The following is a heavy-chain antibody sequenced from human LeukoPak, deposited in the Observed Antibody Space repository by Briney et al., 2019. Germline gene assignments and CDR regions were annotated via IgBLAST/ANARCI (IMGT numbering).Heavy chain of an antibody. D-gene: IGHD3-3*01. Sequence: ASVKVSCKASGYTFTGYYMHWVRQAPGQGLEWMGWINPNSGGTNYAQKFQGGVTMTRDTSISAAYMELSRLRSDDTAVYYCARVNPYDFWSDLTYYFDYWGQGTLVTVSS. V-gene: IGHV1-2*02. CDR1: GYTFTGYY. CDR2: INPNSGGT. CDR3: ARVNPYDFWSDLTYYFDY. J-gene: IGHJ4*02.